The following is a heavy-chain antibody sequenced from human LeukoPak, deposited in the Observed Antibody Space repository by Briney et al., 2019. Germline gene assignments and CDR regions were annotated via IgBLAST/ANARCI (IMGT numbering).Heavy chain of an antibody. CDR2: IYSGGST. V-gene: IGHV3-53*01. J-gene: IGHJ4*02. D-gene: IGHD4-17*01. CDR1: GFTVSSNY. CDR3: ARAYGDYLGDYFDY. Sequence: GGSLRLSCAASGFTVSSNYMSWVRQAPGKGLEWVSVIYSGGSTYYADSVKGRFTISRDNSKNTLYLQMNSLRAEDTAVYYCARAYGDYLGDYFDYWGQGTLVTASS.